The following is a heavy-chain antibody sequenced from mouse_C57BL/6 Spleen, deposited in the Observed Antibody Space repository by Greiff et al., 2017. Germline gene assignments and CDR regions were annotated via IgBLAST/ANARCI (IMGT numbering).Heavy chain of an antibody. Sequence: VQLQQSGAELVRPGASVKLSCTASGFNIKDDYMHWVKQRPEQGLEWIGWIDPENGDTEYASKFQGKATITAATSSNTAYLQLSSLTSEDTAVYYCTRYYGSSYMNYWGQGTTLTVSS. CDR3: TRYYGSSYMNY. CDR1: GFNIKDDY. D-gene: IGHD1-1*01. V-gene: IGHV14-4*01. J-gene: IGHJ2*01. CDR2: IDPENGDT.